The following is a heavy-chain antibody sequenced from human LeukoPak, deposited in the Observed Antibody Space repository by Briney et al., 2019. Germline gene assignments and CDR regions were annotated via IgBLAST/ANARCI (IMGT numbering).Heavy chain of an antibody. CDR1: GDTFSSDD. CDR3: ASGRYSGSYADDY. V-gene: IGHV1-69*04. D-gene: IGHD1-26*01. Sequence: SVKVSCKASGDTFSSDDISWVRQAPGQGLEWMGRIIPILGRPTYVQKFQGRVTFTADKVTSTAYMELRSLISDDTAVYYCASGRYSGSYADDYWGQGTLVTVS. CDR2: IIPILGRP. J-gene: IGHJ4*02.